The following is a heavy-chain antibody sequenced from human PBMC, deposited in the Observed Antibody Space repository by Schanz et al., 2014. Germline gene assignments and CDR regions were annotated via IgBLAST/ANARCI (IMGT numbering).Heavy chain of an antibody. V-gene: IGHV3-66*02. CDR1: GFTFSSYS. Sequence: EVQLVESGGGLVQPGGSLRLSCTASGFTFSSYSMNWVRQAPGKGLEWVSFIYIGGNTYYADSVKGRFTVSRDNSKNTLFLQMSSLRVDDMAVYYCGRAGTGMAGWYFELWGRGTLVTVSS. D-gene: IGHD5-18*01. J-gene: IGHJ2*01. CDR3: GRAGTGMAGWYFEL. CDR2: IYIGGNT.